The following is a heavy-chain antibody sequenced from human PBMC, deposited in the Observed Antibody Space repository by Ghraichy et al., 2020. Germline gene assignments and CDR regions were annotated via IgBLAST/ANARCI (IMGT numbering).Heavy chain of an antibody. D-gene: IGHD6-6*01. V-gene: IGHV4-34*12. CDR3: ARLNESGSSFFDL. J-gene: IGHJ1*01. CDR2: VFEFGGT. Sequence: TLSLTCGVSGGSFSGYHWSWVRQRPGKGLEWIGEVFEFGGTKFNPSLMSRLIMSMDTPKKQFSLTLVSVTAADTAVYYCARLNESGSSFFDLWGQGSLVTVSP. CDR1: GGSFSGYH.